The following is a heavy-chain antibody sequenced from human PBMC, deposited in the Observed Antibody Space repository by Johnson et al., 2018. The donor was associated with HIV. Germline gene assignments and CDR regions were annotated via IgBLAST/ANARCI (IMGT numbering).Heavy chain of an antibody. Sequence: QVQLVESGGGVVQPGRSLRLSCAASGFTFSSYAMHWVRQAPGKGLEWLAVISYDGSNKYYADSVKGRFTISRDNSKNTLYLQMNGLRTEDTAVYYCSRVFYCNNAGCYKPGAFDIWGQGTMVTVSS. J-gene: IGHJ3*02. CDR3: SRVFYCNNAGCYKPGAFDI. CDR2: ISYDGSNK. V-gene: IGHV3-30-3*01. D-gene: IGHD2-8*01. CDR1: GFTFSSYA.